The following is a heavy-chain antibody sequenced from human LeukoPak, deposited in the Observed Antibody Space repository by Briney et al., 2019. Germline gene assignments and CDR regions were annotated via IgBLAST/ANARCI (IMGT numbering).Heavy chain of an antibody. Sequence: GGSLRLSCAASGFTFSNAWMSWVRQAPGKGLEWVGRIKSKTDGWTTDYAGPVKGRFTISRDDSKNTLYLQMNSLKTEDTAVYYCTTAGDFGVVIMGIDYWGQGTLVTVSS. CDR3: TTAGDFGVVIMGIDY. J-gene: IGHJ4*02. CDR2: IKSKTDGWTT. V-gene: IGHV3-15*01. CDR1: GFTFSNAW. D-gene: IGHD3-3*01.